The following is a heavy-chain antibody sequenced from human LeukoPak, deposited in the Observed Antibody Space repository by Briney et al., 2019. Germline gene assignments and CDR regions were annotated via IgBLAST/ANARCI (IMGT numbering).Heavy chain of an antibody. D-gene: IGHD1-1*01. CDR2: IWNDGSNK. CDR3: ARDNVNWYDY. V-gene: IGHV3-33*01. CDR1: GFTFSNYG. J-gene: IGHJ4*02. Sequence: GGSLRLSCAASGFTFSNYGIHWVRQAPGKGLEWVAVIWNDGSNKYYADSVKGRFTISRGNSKNTLYLQMNSLRAEDTAVYYCARDNVNWYDYWGQGTLVTVSS.